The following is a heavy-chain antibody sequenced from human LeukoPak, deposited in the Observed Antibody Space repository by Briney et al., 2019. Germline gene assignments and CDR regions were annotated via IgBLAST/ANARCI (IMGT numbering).Heavy chain of an antibody. Sequence: GGSLRLSCGASGFTFSSYSMNWVRQAPGKGLEWVSSISSSSSYIYYADSVKGRFTISRDNAKNSLYLQMNSLRAEDTAVYYCASEAVAGTFDYWGQGTLVTVSS. CDR1: GFTFSSYS. J-gene: IGHJ4*02. D-gene: IGHD6-19*01. CDR2: ISSSSSYI. V-gene: IGHV3-21*01. CDR3: ASEAVAGTFDY.